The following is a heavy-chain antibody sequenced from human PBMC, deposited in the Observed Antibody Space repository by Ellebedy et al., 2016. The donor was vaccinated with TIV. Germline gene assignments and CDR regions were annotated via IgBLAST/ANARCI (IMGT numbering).Heavy chain of an antibody. J-gene: IGHJ4*02. V-gene: IGHV3-11*06. CDR1: GFTVSDWY. D-gene: IGHD1/OR15-1a*01. CDR3: ATGEQIRQPDY. Sequence: PGGSLRLSCAASGFTVSDWYMGWLRQAPGKGLEWLSYISVGSTDTNYADSVRGRFTISRDNAMNSLFLQMNSLRAEDTTVYYCATGEQIRQPDYWGQGTLVTVSS. CDR2: ISVGSTDT.